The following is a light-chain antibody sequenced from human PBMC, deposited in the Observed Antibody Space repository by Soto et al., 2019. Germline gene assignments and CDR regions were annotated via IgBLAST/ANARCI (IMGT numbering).Light chain of an antibody. J-gene: IGKJ5*01. CDR2: AAS. V-gene: IGKV1-9*01. CDR1: QGISTF. CDR3: QKLNSYQIT. Sequence: DIQLTQSPSFLSASVGDRVTITCRASQGISTFLAWYQLKPGKAPKLLIYAASTLQSGVPSRFSGSGSGTEFTLTISSLQPEDFATYYCQKLNSYQITFGQGKRLEIK.